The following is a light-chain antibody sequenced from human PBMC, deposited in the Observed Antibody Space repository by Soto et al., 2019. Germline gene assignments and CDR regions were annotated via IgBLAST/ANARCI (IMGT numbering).Light chain of an antibody. CDR1: SSDVGGYNY. CDR3: SSYTSSSTVV. Sequence: QSALTQPASGSRSPGQSITIYSTGTSSDVGGYNYVSWYQQHPGKAPKLMIYDVSNRPSGVSNRFSGSKSGNTASLTISGLQAEDEADYYYSSYTSSSTVVFGGGTKLTVL. V-gene: IGLV2-14*01. J-gene: IGLJ2*01. CDR2: DVS.